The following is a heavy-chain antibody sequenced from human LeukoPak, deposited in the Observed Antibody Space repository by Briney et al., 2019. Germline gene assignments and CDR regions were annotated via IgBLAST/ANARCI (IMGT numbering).Heavy chain of an antibody. J-gene: IGHJ4*02. CDR3: ARDPGGERYPQFDY. V-gene: IGHV4-61*02. CDR2: IYTSGST. CDR1: GGSISSGSYY. Sequence: PSETLSLTCTVSGGSISSGSYYWSWIRQPAGKGLEWIGRIYTSGSTNYNPSLKSRVTISVDTSKNQFSLKLSSVTAADTAVYYCARDPGGERYPQFDYWGQGTLVTVSS. D-gene: IGHD1-1*01.